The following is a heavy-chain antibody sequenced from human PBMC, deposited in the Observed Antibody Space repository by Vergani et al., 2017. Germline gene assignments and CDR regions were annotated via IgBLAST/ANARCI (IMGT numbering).Heavy chain of an antibody. Sequence: QLQLQESGPGLVKPSETLSLTCTVSGGSISSSSYYWGWIRQPPGKGLEWIGSIYYSGSTYYNPSLKSRVTISVDTSKNPFSLKLSSVTAADTAVYYCASQYSGSHEIDYWGQGTLVTVSS. D-gene: IGHD1-26*01. J-gene: IGHJ4*02. CDR3: ASQYSGSHEIDY. CDR1: GGSISSSSYY. V-gene: IGHV4-39*01. CDR2: IYYSGST.